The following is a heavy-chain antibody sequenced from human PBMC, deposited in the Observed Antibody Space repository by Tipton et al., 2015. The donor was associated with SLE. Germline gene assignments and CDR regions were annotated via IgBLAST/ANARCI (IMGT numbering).Heavy chain of an antibody. CDR3: ARYCSSSSCYSHYYYGIDV. J-gene: IGHJ6*02. D-gene: IGHD2-2*01. CDR1: GGSFSGYY. CDR2: INHSGST. Sequence: TLSLTCAVYGGSFSGYYWSWIRQPPGKGLEWIGEINHSGSTNYNPSLKSRVTISVDTSKNQFSLRLSSVTAADTAVYYCARYCSSSSCYSHYYYGIDVWGQGTTVTVSS. V-gene: IGHV4-34*01.